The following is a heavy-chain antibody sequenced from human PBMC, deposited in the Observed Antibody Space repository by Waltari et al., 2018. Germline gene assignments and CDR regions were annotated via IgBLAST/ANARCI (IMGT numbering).Heavy chain of an antibody. CDR1: CAAISSSY. CDR2: INHSGST. Sequence: QVHLQQWGAGLLRPSATLALSFAVPCAAISSSYCGWARHPPGQGLEWIGEINHSGSTNYNPSLKSRVTISVDTSKNQFSLKLSSVTAADTAVYYCARGPYFDYWGQGTLVTVSS. V-gene: IGHV4-34*01. CDR3: ARGPYFDY. J-gene: IGHJ4*02. D-gene: IGHD2-21*01.